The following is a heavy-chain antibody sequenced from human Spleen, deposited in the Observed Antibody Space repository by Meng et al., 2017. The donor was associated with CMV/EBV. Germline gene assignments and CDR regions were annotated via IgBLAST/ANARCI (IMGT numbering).Heavy chain of an antibody. Sequence: GGSLRLSCAASGFTVSLNYMNWVRQAPGKGLEWVSVIYTDGATYYADSVKGRFSISRDNSKNTLYLQMNSLRAEDTAVYYCARARSGSSLGYGMDVWGQGTTVTVSS. CDR3: ARARSGSSLGYGMDV. CDR2: IYTDGAT. J-gene: IGHJ6*02. D-gene: IGHD1-26*01. V-gene: IGHV3-53*01. CDR1: GFTVSLNY.